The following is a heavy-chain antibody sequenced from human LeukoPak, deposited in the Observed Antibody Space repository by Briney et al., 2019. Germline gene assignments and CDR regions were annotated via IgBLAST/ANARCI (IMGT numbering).Heavy chain of an antibody. J-gene: IGHJ6*02. CDR1: GGSIGSYY. CDR3: ARAIFGDSYHGIDV. Sequence: RPSETLSLACTVSGGSIGSYYWTWIRQPAGKGLEWIGRIFVSGGTNYNPSLKGRVTMSVDTSKEQFSLRLTSMSAADTAVYFCARAIFGDSYHGIDVWGQGTTVTVSS. V-gene: IGHV4-4*07. CDR2: IFVSGGT. D-gene: IGHD3-10*01.